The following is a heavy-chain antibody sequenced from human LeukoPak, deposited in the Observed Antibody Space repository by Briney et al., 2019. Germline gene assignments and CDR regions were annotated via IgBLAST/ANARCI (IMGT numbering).Heavy chain of an antibody. CDR2: INHSGST. V-gene: IGHV4-34*01. Sequence: SETLSLTCAVYGGSFSGYYWSWIRQPPGKGLEWSGEINHSGSTNYNPSLKSRVTISVDTSKNQFSLKLSSVTAADTAVYYCARIRRYCSSASCYNWFDPWGQGTLVTVSS. D-gene: IGHD2-2*01. CDR1: GGSFSGYY. CDR3: ARIRRYCSSASCYNWFDP. J-gene: IGHJ5*02.